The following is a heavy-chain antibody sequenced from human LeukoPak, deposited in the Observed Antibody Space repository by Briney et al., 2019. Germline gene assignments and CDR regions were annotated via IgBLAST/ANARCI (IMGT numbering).Heavy chain of an antibody. Sequence: GEPLKISCQGSGYSFKNYWIAWVRQMPGKGLEWMGIIYPGDSNTRYNPSFQGQVTISADKSISTAYLQWSSLKASDTAEYYCARQGFVASYGVDVWGQGTTVTVSS. CDR3: ARQGFVASYGVDV. V-gene: IGHV5-51*01. J-gene: IGHJ6*02. CDR1: GYSFKNYW. CDR2: IYPGDSNT.